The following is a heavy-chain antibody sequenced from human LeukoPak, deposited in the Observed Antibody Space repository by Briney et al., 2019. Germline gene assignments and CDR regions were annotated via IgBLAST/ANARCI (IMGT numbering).Heavy chain of an antibody. D-gene: IGHD3-10*01. CDR1: GAPISSGSYY. CDR2: IYISGST. CDR3: ARDFGNSYYGLDV. Sequence: SQTLSLTCTVSGAPISSGSYYWSWIRQPAGKGLEWIGRIYISGSTDYNPSLKSRLTISVDTSKNQFSLKLSSVTAADTAVYYCARDFGNSYYGLDVWGQGTRVTVS. J-gene: IGHJ6*02. V-gene: IGHV4-61*02.